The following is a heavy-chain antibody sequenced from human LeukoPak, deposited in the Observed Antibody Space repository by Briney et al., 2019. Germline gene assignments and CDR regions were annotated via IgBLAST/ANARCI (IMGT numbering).Heavy chain of an antibody. CDR2: LYPGDSDT. J-gene: IGHJ4*02. CDR3: ARLGTGSYYLGYLDY. V-gene: IGHV5-51*01. CDR1: GYSFTSYW. Sequence: KRGESLKISCKGSGYSFTSYWIGWVRQMPGKGLEWMGILYPGDSDTRYSPSFQGHVTISADKSISTAYLQWSSLKASDTAMYYCARLGTGSYYLGYLDYWGQGTLVTVSS. D-gene: IGHD1-26*01.